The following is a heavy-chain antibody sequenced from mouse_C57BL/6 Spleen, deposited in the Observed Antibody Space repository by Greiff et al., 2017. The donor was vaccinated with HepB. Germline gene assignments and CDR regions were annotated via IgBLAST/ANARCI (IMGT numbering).Heavy chain of an antibody. CDR3: ARGYDYDGAWFAY. J-gene: IGHJ3*01. CDR1: GYSFTGYY. D-gene: IGHD2-4*01. CDR2: INPSTGGT. V-gene: IGHV1-42*01. Sequence: VQLQQSGPELVKPGASVKISCKASGYSFTGYYMNWVKQSPEKSLEWIGEINPSTGGTTYNQKFKAKATLTVDKSSSTAYMQLKSLTSEDSAVYYCARGYDYDGAWFAYGGQGTLVTVSA.